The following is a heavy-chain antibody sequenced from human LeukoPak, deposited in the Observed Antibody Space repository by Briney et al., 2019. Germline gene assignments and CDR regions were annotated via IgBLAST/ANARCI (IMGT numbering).Heavy chain of an antibody. D-gene: IGHD6-19*01. CDR2: IYTSGST. J-gene: IGHJ4*02. CDR1: GGSIGSYY. CDR3: ARDLGSSGWTRFDY. Sequence: SETLSLTCTVSGGSIGSYYWSWIRQSGGKGLEWIGRIYTSGSTNYNLSLKRRLSMSVDTPKNQFSLNLSSVTAADTAMYYCARDLGSSGWTRFDYWGQGVLFSASS. V-gene: IGHV4-4*07.